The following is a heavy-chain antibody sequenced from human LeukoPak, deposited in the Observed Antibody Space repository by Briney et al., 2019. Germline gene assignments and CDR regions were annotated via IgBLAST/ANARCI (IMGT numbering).Heavy chain of an antibody. CDR2: FDPEDGET. CDR1: GYTLTELS. J-gene: IGHJ4*02. Sequence: GASVKVSCKVSGYTLTELSMHWVRQAPGKGLEWMGGFDPEDGETIYAQKFQGRVTMTEDTSTDTAYMELSSLRSEDTAVYYYATVSFSSSWYRFDYWGQGTLVTVSS. V-gene: IGHV1-24*01. D-gene: IGHD6-13*01. CDR3: ATVSFSSSWYRFDY.